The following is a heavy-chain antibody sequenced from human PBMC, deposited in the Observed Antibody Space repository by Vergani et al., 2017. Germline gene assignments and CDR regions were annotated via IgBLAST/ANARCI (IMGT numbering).Heavy chain of an antibody. CDR1: GGSFSGYY. Sequence: QVQLQQWGAGLLKPSETLSLTCAVYGGSFSGYYWSWIRQPPGKGLEWIGEINHSGSTNYNPSLKSRVTISVDTSKNQFSLKLSSVTAADTAVYYCARDTQNYDILTGYQIYYYGMDVWGQGTTVTVSS. CDR2: INHSGST. CDR3: ARDTQNYDILTGYQIYYYGMDV. V-gene: IGHV4-34*01. J-gene: IGHJ6*02. D-gene: IGHD3-9*01.